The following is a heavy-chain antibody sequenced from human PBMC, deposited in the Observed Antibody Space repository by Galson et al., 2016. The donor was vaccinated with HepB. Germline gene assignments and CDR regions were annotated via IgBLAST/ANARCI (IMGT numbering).Heavy chain of an antibody. CDR3: VRGSYRGGL. V-gene: IGHV1-46*03. D-gene: IGHD3-10*01. CDR1: GYSLPNYY. Sequence: SVKVSCKASGYSLPNYYFHWVRQAPGQGLEWMGLISPSGDRTSSAQKFQGRITVTRDTSTSTVYMDLSSLRSEDTAIYYCVRGSYRGGLWGQGTLVTVSS. CDR2: ISPSGDRT. J-gene: IGHJ4*02.